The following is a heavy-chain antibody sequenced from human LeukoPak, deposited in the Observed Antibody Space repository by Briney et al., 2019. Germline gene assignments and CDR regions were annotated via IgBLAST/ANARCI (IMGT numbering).Heavy chain of an antibody. CDR3: AKDWGYTTMVSYYFDY. V-gene: IGHV3-33*06. CDR1: GFTFSGYG. CDR2: IWYDGNNK. Sequence: GGSLRLACAASGFTFSGYGMHWVRQAPDKGLEWVAVIWYDGNNKYYADSVKGRFTISRDNSKNTLYLQMNSLRVEDTAVYYCAKDWGYTTMVSYYFDYWGQGALVTVSS. J-gene: IGHJ4*02. D-gene: IGHD5-18*01.